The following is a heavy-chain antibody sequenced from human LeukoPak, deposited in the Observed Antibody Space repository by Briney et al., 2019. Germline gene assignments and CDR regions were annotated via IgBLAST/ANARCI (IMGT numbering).Heavy chain of an antibody. CDR3: ARVRTPEEGLGFDP. Sequence: SETLSLTCTVSGGSISSSNYYWGWLRQPPGKGLEWIGSIYYSGSTYYNPSLKSRVTISVDRSKNQFSLKLSSVTAADTAVYYCARVRTPEEGLGFDPWGQGTLVTVSS. CDR1: GGSISSSNYY. V-gene: IGHV4-39*07. CDR2: IYYSGST. J-gene: IGHJ5*02. D-gene: IGHD1-14*01.